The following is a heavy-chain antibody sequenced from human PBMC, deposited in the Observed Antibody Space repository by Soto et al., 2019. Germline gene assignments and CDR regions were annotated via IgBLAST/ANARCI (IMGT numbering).Heavy chain of an antibody. D-gene: IGHD3-10*01. CDR3: ATATRPDNYYGSGRGGYYYYGMDV. V-gene: IGHV3-21*01. J-gene: IGHJ6*02. CDR2: ISSSSSYI. Sequence: LRLSCAASGFTFSSYSMNWVRQAPGKGLEWVSSISSSSSYIYYADSVKGRFTISRDNAKNSLYLQMNILSAEDTAVYYCATATRPDNYYGSGRGGYYYYGMDVWGQGTTVTVSS. CDR1: GFTFSSYS.